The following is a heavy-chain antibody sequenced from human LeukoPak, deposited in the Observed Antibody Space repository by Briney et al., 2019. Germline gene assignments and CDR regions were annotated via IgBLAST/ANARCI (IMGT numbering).Heavy chain of an antibody. CDR2: IYYSGST. Sequence: SETLSLTCTVSGGSISSGGYYWSWIRQHPGKGLEWIGYIYYSGSTYYNPSLKSRVTISVDTSKNQFSLKLSSVTAADTAVYYCARDRGYYDSSAYYENGSWFDPWGQGTLVTVSS. J-gene: IGHJ5*02. CDR1: GGSISSGGYY. D-gene: IGHD3-22*01. V-gene: IGHV4-31*03. CDR3: ARDRGYYDSSAYYENGSWFDP.